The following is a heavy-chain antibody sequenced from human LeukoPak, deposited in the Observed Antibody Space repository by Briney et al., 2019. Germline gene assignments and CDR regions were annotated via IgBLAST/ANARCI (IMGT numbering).Heavy chain of an antibody. CDR1: GGSISSSSYY. V-gene: IGHV4-39*01. CDR3: ARGPRFYDFWSGYNAYYFDY. J-gene: IGHJ4*02. CDR2: IYYSGST. D-gene: IGHD3-3*01. Sequence: SSETLSLTCTVSGGSISSSSYYWGWIRQPPGKGLEWIGSIYYSGSTYYNPSLKSRVTMSVDTSKNQFSLKLSSVTAADTAVYYCARGPRFYDFWSGYNAYYFDYWGQGTLVTVSS.